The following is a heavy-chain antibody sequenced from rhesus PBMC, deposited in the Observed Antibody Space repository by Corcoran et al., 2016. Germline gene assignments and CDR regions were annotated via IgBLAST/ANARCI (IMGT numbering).Heavy chain of an antibody. Sequence: QVQLQESGPAVVKPSETLSLTCAVSGGSISSSNWWSWIRQSPGKGLEWIGGIYGSGGRTEYNPSLKRRVSNAIDTYKDQYFLKRSSVTAADTAVYYCARQWGIVVSIGYFDLWGPGTPITISS. CDR3: ARQWGIVVSIGYFDL. D-gene: IGHD3-28*01. J-gene: IGHJ2*01. CDR2: IYGSGGRT. CDR1: GGSISSSNW. V-gene: IGHV4-93*02.